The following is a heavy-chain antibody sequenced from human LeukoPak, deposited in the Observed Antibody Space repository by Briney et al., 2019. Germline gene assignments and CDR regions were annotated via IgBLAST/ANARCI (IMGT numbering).Heavy chain of an antibody. CDR3: ASFSGSYFFDY. V-gene: IGHV4-59*01. J-gene: IGHJ4*02. Sequence: PSETLSLTYTISGASISDYFWSWVRQPPGKGLEWIGYVFYSGSTTYNPSLNSRVTISMDTSRSQFSLRLSSVTAADTAVYYCASFSGSYFFDYWGPGNLVTVSS. D-gene: IGHD1-26*01. CDR2: VFYSGST. CDR1: GASISDYF.